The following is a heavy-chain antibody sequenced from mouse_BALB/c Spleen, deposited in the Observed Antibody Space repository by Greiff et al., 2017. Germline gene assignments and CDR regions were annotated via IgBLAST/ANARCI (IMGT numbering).Heavy chain of an antibody. V-gene: IGHV1-9*01. Sequence: LQESGAELMKPGASVKISCKATGYTFSSYWIEWVKQRPGHGLEWIGEILPGSGSTNYNEKFKGKATFTADTSSNTAYMQLSSLTSEDSAVYYCARGGYDYDAYFDYWGQGTTLTVSS. CDR2: ILPGSGST. J-gene: IGHJ2*01. CDR1: GYTFSSYW. CDR3: ARGGYDYDAYFDY. D-gene: IGHD2-4*01.